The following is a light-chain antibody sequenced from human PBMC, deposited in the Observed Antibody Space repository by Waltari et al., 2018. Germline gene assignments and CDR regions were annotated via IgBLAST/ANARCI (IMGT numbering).Light chain of an antibody. CDR1: HSVSSSY. CDR2: DAS. J-gene: IGKJ5*01. V-gene: IGKV3-20*01. Sequence: EIVLTQSPGTLALSPGERATLSCRTSHSVSSSYIAWYQQKSGQSPRLLIHDASSRATGIPDRFSGSGSGTDFTDFTLTISRQEPEDVAVYYCQHYGSSVTFGQGTRLEIK. CDR3: QHYGSSVT.